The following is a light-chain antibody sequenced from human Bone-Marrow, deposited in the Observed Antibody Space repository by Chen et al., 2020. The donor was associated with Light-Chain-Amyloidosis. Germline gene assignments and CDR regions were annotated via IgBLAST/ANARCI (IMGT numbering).Light chain of an antibody. Sequence: QSVLTHPPSASGTPGQRVPISCSGSSSNIGNNYVYWYQQVPRTAPKLLIYKNNQRPSGVPDRFSGSRSGTSASLAISGLRSEDDADYYCAAWDDSLNGVVFGGGTKLTVL. CDR1: SSNIGNNY. J-gene: IGLJ2*01. V-gene: IGLV1-47*01. CDR2: KNN. CDR3: AAWDDSLNGVV.